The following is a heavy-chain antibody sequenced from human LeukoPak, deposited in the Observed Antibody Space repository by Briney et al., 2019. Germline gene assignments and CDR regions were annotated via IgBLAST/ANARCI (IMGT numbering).Heavy chain of an antibody. CDR3: ARAGRADGDYHYLEY. J-gene: IGHJ4*02. D-gene: IGHD4-17*01. Sequence: GGSLRLSCAASGVIFNNFAFHWVRQAPGKGLEWVAAISYDGSNKYYADSVRGRLTISRDNSKNTLYLQMNSLRAEDTAVYYCARAGRADGDYHYLEYWGQGTLVTVSS. CDR1: GVIFNNFA. CDR2: ISYDGSNK. V-gene: IGHV3-30-3*01.